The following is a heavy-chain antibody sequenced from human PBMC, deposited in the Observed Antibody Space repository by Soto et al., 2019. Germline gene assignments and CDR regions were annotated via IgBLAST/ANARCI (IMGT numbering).Heavy chain of an antibody. D-gene: IGHD2-2*01. V-gene: IGHV3-30*18. Sequence: PGGSLRLSCAASGFTFSSYGMHWVRQAPGKGLEWVAVISYDGSNKYYADSVKGRFTISRDNSKNTLYLQMNSLRAEDTAVYYCAKIVGGGCSSTSCPDAFDIWGQGTMVTVSS. J-gene: IGHJ3*02. CDR3: AKIVGGGCSSTSCPDAFDI. CDR2: ISYDGSNK. CDR1: GFTFSSYG.